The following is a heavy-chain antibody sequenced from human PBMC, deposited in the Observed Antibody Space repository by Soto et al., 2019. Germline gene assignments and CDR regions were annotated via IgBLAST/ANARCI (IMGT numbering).Heavy chain of an antibody. Sequence: TGGSLRLSCAASGFTFSSYEMNWVRQAPGKGLEWVSYISSSGSTIYYADSVEGRFTISRDNAKNSLYLQMNSLRAEDTAVYYCARSAPLYGMDVWGQGTTVTVSS. CDR1: GFTFSSYE. CDR3: ARSAPLYGMDV. J-gene: IGHJ6*02. CDR2: ISSSGSTI. V-gene: IGHV3-48*03.